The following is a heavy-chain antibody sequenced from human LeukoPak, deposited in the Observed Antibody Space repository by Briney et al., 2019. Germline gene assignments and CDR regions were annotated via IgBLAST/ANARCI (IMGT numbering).Heavy chain of an antibody. CDR2: IYYSGST. Sequence: SETLSLTCTVSGGSISSYYWSWIRQPPGKGLEWIGYIYYSGSTNYNPSLKGRVTISVDTSKNQFSLKVSSVTAADTAVYYCARELRFLEWLLSTGPSNAFDIWGQGTMVTVSS. J-gene: IGHJ3*02. D-gene: IGHD3-3*01. V-gene: IGHV4-59*01. CDR1: GGSISSYY. CDR3: ARELRFLEWLLSTGPSNAFDI.